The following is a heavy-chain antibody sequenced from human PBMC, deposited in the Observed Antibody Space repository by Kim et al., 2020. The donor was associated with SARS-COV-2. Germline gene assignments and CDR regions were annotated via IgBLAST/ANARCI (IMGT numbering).Heavy chain of an antibody. Sequence: GRFTISRDNSKHSLYLQMNSLRAEDTAVYYCARDLYGRSTLGVRIGLFDPWGQGTLVTVSS. CDR3: ARDLYGRSTLGVRIGLFDP. D-gene: IGHD3-16*01. J-gene: IGHJ5*02. V-gene: IGHV3-30*01.